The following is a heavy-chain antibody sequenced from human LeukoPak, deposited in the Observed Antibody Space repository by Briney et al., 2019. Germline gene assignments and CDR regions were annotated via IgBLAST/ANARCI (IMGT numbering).Heavy chain of an antibody. V-gene: IGHV3-13*05. CDR1: VFPFSSYD. J-gene: IGHJ3*02. D-gene: IGHD2-21*02. CDR2: NGSAGGQ. CDR3: AREGGGDRRGAFDI. Sequence: GGSLRLFCAASVFPFSSYDMHWVRHPTGKGLEWVSANGSAGGQYYPGAVKGRFHIYRENAEKSLYLQMNSLRVGDTAVYYCAREGGGDRRGAFDIWGQGTMVSVSS.